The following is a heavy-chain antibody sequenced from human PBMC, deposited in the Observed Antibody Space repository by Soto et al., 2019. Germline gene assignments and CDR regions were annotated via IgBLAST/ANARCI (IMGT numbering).Heavy chain of an antibody. CDR1: GGSISSYY. CDR3: ARTSYSSSWEYYYYYYMDV. D-gene: IGHD6-6*01. V-gene: IGHV4-59*08. J-gene: IGHJ6*03. Sequence: QVQLQESGPGLVKPSETLSLTCTVSGGSISSYYWSWIRQPPGKGLEWIGYIYYSGSTNYNPSLKSRVTISVDTSKNQFSLKLSSVTAADTAVYYCARTSYSSSWEYYYYYYMDVWGKGTTVTVSS. CDR2: IYYSGST.